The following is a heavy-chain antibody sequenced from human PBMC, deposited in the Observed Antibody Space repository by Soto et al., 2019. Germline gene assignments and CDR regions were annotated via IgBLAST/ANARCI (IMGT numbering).Heavy chain of an antibody. CDR1: GYTFTGYY. J-gene: IGHJ4*02. Sequence: QVQLVQSGAEVKKPGASVKVSCKASGYTFTGYYMHWVRQAPGQGLEWMGWINPNSGGTNYAQKFQGRVTMTRDTSISTAYMELSRLRSDDTAVYYCSRAGGTRITMVRGVILPRYWGQGTLVTVSS. CDR3: SRAGGTRITMVRGVILPRY. D-gene: IGHD3-10*01. V-gene: IGHV1-2*02. CDR2: INPNSGGT.